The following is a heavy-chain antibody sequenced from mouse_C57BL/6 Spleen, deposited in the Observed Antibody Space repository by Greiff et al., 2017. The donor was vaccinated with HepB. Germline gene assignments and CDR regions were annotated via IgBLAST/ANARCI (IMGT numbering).Heavy chain of an antibody. D-gene: IGHD4-1*01. J-gene: IGHJ2*01. CDR2: IYPGDGDT. V-gene: IGHV1-82*01. Sequence: VQLQQSGPELVKPGASVKISCKASGYAFSSSWMNWVKQRPGKGLEWIGRIYPGDGDTNYNGKFKGKATLTADKSSSTAYMQLSSLTSEDSAVYFCAREGDWDVGDYWGQGTTLTVSS. CDR1: GYAFSSSW. CDR3: AREGDWDVGDY.